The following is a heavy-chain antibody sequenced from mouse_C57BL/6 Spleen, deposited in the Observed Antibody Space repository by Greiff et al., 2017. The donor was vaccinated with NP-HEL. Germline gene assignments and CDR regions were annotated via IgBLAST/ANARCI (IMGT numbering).Heavy chain of an antibody. Sequence: EVQLQQSVAELVRPGASVKLSCTASGFNIKNTYMHWVKQRPEQGLEWIGRIDPANGNTKYAPKFQGKATITADTSSNTAYLQLSSLTSEDTAIYYCAITTVVAKGSRYFDYWGQGTTLTVSS. V-gene: IGHV14-3*01. CDR3: AITTVVAKGSRYFDY. J-gene: IGHJ2*01. D-gene: IGHD1-1*01. CDR1: GFNIKNTY. CDR2: IDPANGNT.